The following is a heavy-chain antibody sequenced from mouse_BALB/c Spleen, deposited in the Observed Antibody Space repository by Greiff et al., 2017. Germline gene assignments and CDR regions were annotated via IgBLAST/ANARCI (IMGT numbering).Heavy chain of an antibody. CDR3: ASSPAITTEVASDY. D-gene: IGHD1-1*01. J-gene: IGHJ2*01. CDR2: IIPYNDGT. V-gene: IGHV1-14*01. Sequence: VQLQQSGPELVKPGASVKMSCKASGYTFTSYVMHWVKQKPGQGLEWIGYIIPYNDGTKYNEKFKGKATLTSDKSSSTAYMELSSLTSEDSAVYDGASSPAITTEVASDYWGQGTTLTVSA. CDR1: GYTFTSYV.